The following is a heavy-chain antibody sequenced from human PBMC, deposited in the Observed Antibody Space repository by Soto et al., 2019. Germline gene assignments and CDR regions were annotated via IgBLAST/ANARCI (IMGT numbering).Heavy chain of an antibody. D-gene: IGHD6-13*01. CDR3: AREAAPGSSFDY. V-gene: IGHV4-31*03. J-gene: IGHJ4*02. CDR1: GGSISSGGYY. Sequence: TLSLTCTVSGGSISSGGYYWSWIRQHPGKGLEWIGYIYYSGSTYYNPSLKSRVTISVDTSKNQFSLELSSVTAADTAVYYCAREAAPGSSFDYWGQGTLVTVSS. CDR2: IYYSGST.